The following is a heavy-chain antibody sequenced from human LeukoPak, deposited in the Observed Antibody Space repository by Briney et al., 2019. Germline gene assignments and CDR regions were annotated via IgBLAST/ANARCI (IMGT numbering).Heavy chain of an antibody. Sequence: ASVKVSCKTSGYTFSSYLMHWVRQAPGQGLEWMGWINPNSGGTNYAQKFQGRVTMTRDTSISTAYMELSRLRSDDTAVYYCACKDPPLDYWGQGTLVTVSS. CDR3: ACKDPPLDY. D-gene: IGHD2-15*01. V-gene: IGHV1-2*02. CDR2: INPNSGGT. CDR1: GYTFSSYL. J-gene: IGHJ4*02.